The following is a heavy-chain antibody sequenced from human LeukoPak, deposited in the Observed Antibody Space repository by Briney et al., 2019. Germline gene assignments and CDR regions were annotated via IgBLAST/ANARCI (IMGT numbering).Heavy chain of an antibody. Sequence: PGGSLRLSCAASGFTFDDYGMSWVRQAPGKGLEWVSGIDRNGDSTGYADSVKGRFTISRDNSKNTLSLQMNSLRAEDTAVYYCAFRGYTSHYWGQGALVTVSS. CDR3: AFRGYTSHY. CDR2: IDRNGDST. CDR1: GFTFDDYG. J-gene: IGHJ4*02. V-gene: IGHV3-20*04. D-gene: IGHD5-12*01.